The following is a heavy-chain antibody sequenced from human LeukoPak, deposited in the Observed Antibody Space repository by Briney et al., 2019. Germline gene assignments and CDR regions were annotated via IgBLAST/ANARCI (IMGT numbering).Heavy chain of an antibody. CDR2: ISGSGGST. V-gene: IGHV3-23*01. CDR3: AKESSSQWLVRLLDY. D-gene: IGHD6-19*01. J-gene: IGHJ4*02. CDR1: GFTFSSYA. Sequence: GGSLRLSCAASGFTFSSYAMSWVRQAPGKGLKWVSAISGSGGSTYYADSVKGRFTISRDNSKNTLYLQMNSLRAEDTAVYYCAKESSSQWLVRLLDYWGQGTLVTVSS.